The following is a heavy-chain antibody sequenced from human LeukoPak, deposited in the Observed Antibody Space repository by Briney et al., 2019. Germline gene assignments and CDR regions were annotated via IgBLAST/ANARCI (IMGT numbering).Heavy chain of an antibody. D-gene: IGHD5-18*01. CDR2: ISAYNGNT. V-gene: IGHV1-18*01. CDR3: ARVEGLWRAPVLMSYAFDI. Sequence: ASVKVSCKASGYTFTNYGISWVRQAPGQGLEWMGWISAYNGNTKFAQNLQGRVTMTTDTSTRTAYMELRSLRSDDTAEYYCARVEGLWRAPVLMSYAFDIWGQGTMVTVSS. J-gene: IGHJ3*02. CDR1: GYTFTNYG.